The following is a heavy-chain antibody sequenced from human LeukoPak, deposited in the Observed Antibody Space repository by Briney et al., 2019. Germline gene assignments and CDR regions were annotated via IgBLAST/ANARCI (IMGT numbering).Heavy chain of an antibody. CDR2: IIPIFGTA. D-gene: IGHD5-18*01. V-gene: IGHV1-69*05. Sequence: GASVKVSCKASGGTFSSYAISWVRQAPGQGLEWMGGIIPIFGTANYAQKFQGRVTITTDESTSTAYMELSRLRSDDTAVYYCARDPRYTPDYWGQGTLVTVSS. CDR1: GGTFSSYA. J-gene: IGHJ4*02. CDR3: ARDPRYTPDY.